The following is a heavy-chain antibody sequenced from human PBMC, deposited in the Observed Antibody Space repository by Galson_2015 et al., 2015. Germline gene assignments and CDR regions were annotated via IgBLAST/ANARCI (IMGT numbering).Heavy chain of an antibody. J-gene: IGHJ4*02. Sequence: ETLSLTCTVSGGSISSSSYYWGWIRQPPGKGLEWIGSIYYSGSTYYNPSLKSRVTISVDTSKNQFSLKLSSVTAADTAVYYCARRDQGGWVDYWGQGTLVTVSS. CDR2: IYYSGST. CDR3: ARRDQGGWVDY. CDR1: GGSISSSSYY. V-gene: IGHV4-39*01. D-gene: IGHD6-19*01.